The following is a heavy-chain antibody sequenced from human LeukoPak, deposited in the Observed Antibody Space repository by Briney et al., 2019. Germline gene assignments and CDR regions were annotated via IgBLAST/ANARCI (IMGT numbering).Heavy chain of an antibody. CDR3: ARAVQASLQPRFDP. J-gene: IGHJ5*02. CDR2: IYYSGST. Sequence: PSQTLSLTCTVSGGSISSGDYYWSWIRQPPGEGLEWIGYIYYSGSTYYSPSLKSRVTISVDTSENQFSLKLSSVTAADTAVYYCARAVQASLQPRFDPWGQGTLVTVSS. D-gene: IGHD1-1*01. CDR1: GGSISSGDYY. V-gene: IGHV4-30-4*08.